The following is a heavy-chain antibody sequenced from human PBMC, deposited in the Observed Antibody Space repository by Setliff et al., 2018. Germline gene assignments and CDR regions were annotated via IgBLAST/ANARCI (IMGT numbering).Heavy chain of an antibody. J-gene: IGHJ6*03. CDR2: AHFTGGA. CDR3: AREQWLDPPGYYYMDV. V-gene: IGHV4-4*07. CDR1: GGSISSYY. D-gene: IGHD6-19*01. Sequence: SETLSLTCTVSGGSISSYYWSWIRQPAGKELEWTGPAHFTGGANYNPSLKSRVTMSIDTSKNQFSLKLNSVTAADMAVYYCAREQWLDPPGYYYMDVWAKGTTVTVSS.